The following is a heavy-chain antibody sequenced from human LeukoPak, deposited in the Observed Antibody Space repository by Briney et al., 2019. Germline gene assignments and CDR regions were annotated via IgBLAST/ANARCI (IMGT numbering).Heavy chain of an antibody. CDR1: GFIFSNYA. D-gene: IGHD4-17*01. CDR3: ARDPNGDYIGAFDM. CDR2: IRGSGGGT. J-gene: IGHJ3*02. V-gene: IGHV3-23*01. Sequence: GGSLRLSCAASGFIFSNYALMWLRQSPGKGLEWVSAIRGSGGGTFYADSVKGRFTISRDNSKNTLFLQMNGLRAEDTAVYYCARDPNGDYIGAFDMWGRGTLVTVSS.